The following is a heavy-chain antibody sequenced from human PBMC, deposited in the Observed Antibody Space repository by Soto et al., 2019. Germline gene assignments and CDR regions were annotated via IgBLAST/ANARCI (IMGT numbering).Heavy chain of an antibody. CDR1: GFTVSSNY. V-gene: IGHV3-66*01. Sequence: GGSLRLSCAASGFTVSSNYMSWVRQAPGKGLEWVSVIYSGGSTYYADPVKGRFTISGDNSKNTLYLQMNSLRAEDAAVYYCARDLLSCSGGSCYSGSDYWGQGILVTVSS. D-gene: IGHD2-15*01. J-gene: IGHJ4*02. CDR3: ARDLLSCSGGSCYSGSDY. CDR2: IYSGGST.